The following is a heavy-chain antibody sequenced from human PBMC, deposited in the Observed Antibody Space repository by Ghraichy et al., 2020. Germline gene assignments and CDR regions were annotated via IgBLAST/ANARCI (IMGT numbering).Heavy chain of an antibody. J-gene: IGHJ6*02. CDR3: ARSTGEHSYGYYYYYGMDV. D-gene: IGHD5-18*01. V-gene: IGHV4-39*07. CDR1: GGSISSSSYY. Sequence: SQTLSLTCTVSGGSISSSSYYWGWIRQPPGKGLEWIGSIYYSGSTYYNPSLKSRVTISVDTSKNQFSLKLSSVTAADTAVYYCARSTGEHSYGYYYYYGMDVWGQGTTVTVSS. CDR2: IYYSGST.